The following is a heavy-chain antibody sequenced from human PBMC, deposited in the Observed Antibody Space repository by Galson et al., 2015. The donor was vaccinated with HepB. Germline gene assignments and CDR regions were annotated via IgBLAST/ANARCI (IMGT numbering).Heavy chain of an antibody. CDR1: GFTFSSYS. CDR2: ISSSSSYI. CDR3: ARDNKTKTAYYYYYYGMDV. J-gene: IGHJ6*02. V-gene: IGHV3-21*01. Sequence: SLRLSSAASGFTFSSYSMNWVRQAPGKGLEWVSSISSSSSYIYYADSVKGRFTISRDNAKNSLYLQMNSLRAEDTAVYYCARDNKTKTAYYYYYYGMDVWGQGTTVTVSS. D-gene: IGHD1-14*01.